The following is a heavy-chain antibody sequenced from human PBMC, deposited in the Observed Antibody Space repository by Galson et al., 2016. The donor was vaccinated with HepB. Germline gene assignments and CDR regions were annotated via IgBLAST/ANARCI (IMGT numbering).Heavy chain of an antibody. D-gene: IGHD3-22*01. CDR1: GDSVSSSTAA. V-gene: IGHV6-1*01. Sequence: CAISGDSVSSSTAAWIWIRQSPSRGLEWLGRTYYRSKWYNDYAVSVKSRITINPDTSKNQFSLQMNSLRDEDTAVYYCARSHHYDSRGYWAAHDYWGQGTLVTVSS. CDR2: TYYRSKWYN. CDR3: ARSHHYDSRGYWAAHDY. J-gene: IGHJ4*02.